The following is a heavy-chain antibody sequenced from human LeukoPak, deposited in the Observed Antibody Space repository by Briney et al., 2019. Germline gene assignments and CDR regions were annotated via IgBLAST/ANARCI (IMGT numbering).Heavy chain of an antibody. Sequence: SETLSLTCTVSGGSISNYYWSWIRQPPGKGLEWLGYIYYSGSTNYNPSLKRRVTISVDTSKNQFSLKLSSVTAADTAVYYCARVVPRYYYGSGSSFYYMDVWGKGTTVTVSS. J-gene: IGHJ6*03. CDR2: IYYSGST. D-gene: IGHD3-10*01. CDR1: GGSISNYY. CDR3: ARVVPRYYYGSGSSFYYMDV. V-gene: IGHV4-59*01.